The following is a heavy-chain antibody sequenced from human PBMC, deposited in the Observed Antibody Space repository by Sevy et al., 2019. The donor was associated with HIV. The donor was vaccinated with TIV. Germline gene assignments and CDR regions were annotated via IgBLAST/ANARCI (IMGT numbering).Heavy chain of an antibody. D-gene: IGHD6-13*01. J-gene: IGHJ4*02. Sequence: GGSLRLSCAASGFIFSDYTLHWVRQAPGTGLEWVAVISYDGSFTYYADSVEGRFTISRDNSKNTLFLQMNSLSHEDTAVYYCARSQSSSWHYFDYWGQGTLVTVSS. CDR1: GFIFSDYT. CDR3: ARSQSSSWHYFDY. CDR2: ISYDGSFT. V-gene: IGHV3-30*04.